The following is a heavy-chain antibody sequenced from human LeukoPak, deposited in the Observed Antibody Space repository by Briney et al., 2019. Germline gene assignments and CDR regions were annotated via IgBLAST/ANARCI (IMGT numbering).Heavy chain of an antibody. V-gene: IGHV1-69*13. CDR2: IIPIFGAA. Sequence: ASVKVSCKASGGTFSSYAISWVRQAPGQGLEWMGGIIPIFGAANYAQKFQGRVTITADESTSTAYMELSSLRSEDTAVYYCARASNSGSYYLHWGQGTLVTVSS. CDR3: ARASNSGSYYLH. J-gene: IGHJ4*02. CDR1: GGTFSSYA. D-gene: IGHD1-26*01.